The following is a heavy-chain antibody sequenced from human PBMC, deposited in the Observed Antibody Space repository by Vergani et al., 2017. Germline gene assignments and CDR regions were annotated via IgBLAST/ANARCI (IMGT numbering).Heavy chain of an antibody. J-gene: IGHJ4*02. CDR2: IHTGGST. Sequence: QVQLQESGPGLVKSSQTLSLTCTVSGGSISSGSYYWSWIRQPAGKGPEWIGHIHTGGSTDLNPSFKSRVSISVDTSKSQFSLKLNSVTVADTAVYYCARSRPYCTSGSCPAIWGQGTLVTVSS. V-gene: IGHV4-61*02. D-gene: IGHD2-15*01. CDR3: ARSRPYCTSGSCPAI. CDR1: GGSISSGSYY.